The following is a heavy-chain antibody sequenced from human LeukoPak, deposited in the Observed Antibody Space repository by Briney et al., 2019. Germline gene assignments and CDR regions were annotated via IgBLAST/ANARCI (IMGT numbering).Heavy chain of an antibody. V-gene: IGHV3-30*04. J-gene: IGHJ4*02. CDR2: ISYDGSNK. CDR1: GFTFSSYA. CDR3: ASLVLRYFDWLLTDHPFDY. Sequence: PGGSLRLSCAASGFTFSSYAMHWVRQAPGKGLEWVAVISYDGSNKYYADSVKGRFTISRDNSKNTLYLQMNSLRAEDTAVYYCASLVLRYFDWLLTDHPFDYWGQGTLVTVSS. D-gene: IGHD3-9*01.